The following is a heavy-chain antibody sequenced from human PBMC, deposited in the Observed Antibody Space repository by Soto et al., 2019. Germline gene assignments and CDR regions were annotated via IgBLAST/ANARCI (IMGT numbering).Heavy chain of an antibody. CDR1: GDSVSSNIAA. Sequence: PSQTLSLTCAIPGDSVSSNIAAWNWIRQPPSRGLEWLGRTYYRSKWYNDYALSVKGRITINPDTSKNQFSLQLSSVTPEDTAVYYCTRVPGYASSQGSDYWGQGTLVTVSS. CDR2: TYYRSKWYN. J-gene: IGHJ4*02. CDR3: TRVPGYASSQGSDY. D-gene: IGHD2-2*01. V-gene: IGHV6-1*01.